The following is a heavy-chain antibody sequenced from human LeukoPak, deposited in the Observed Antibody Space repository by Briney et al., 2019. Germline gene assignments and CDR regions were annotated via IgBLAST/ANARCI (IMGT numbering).Heavy chain of an antibody. CDR1: GGSISSSSYY. CDR3: ARARGVGADFDY. CDR2: IYYSGST. D-gene: IGHD1-26*01. J-gene: IGHJ4*02. Sequence: SETLSLTCTVSGGSISSSSYYWGWIRQPPGKGLEWIGSIYYSGSTYYNPSLKSRVTISVDTSKNQFSLKLSSVTAADTAVYYCARARGVGADFDYWGQGTLVTVSS. V-gene: IGHV4-39*07.